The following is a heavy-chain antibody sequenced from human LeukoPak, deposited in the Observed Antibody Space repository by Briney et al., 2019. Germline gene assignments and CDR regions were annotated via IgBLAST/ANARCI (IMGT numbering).Heavy chain of an antibody. D-gene: IGHD3-10*01. J-gene: IGHJ4*02. V-gene: IGHV3-7*01. CDR2: KKEDGSEK. CDR3: ASKRDYYGSGSYFDY. CDR1: GFTFSSYW. Sequence: AGSLRLSCAASGFTFSSYWMSWVRQAPGKGLEWVANKKEDGSEKYYVDSVKGRFTISRDDAKNSLFLQMNRLRAEDTAVYYCASKRDYYGSGSYFDYWGQGTLVTVSS.